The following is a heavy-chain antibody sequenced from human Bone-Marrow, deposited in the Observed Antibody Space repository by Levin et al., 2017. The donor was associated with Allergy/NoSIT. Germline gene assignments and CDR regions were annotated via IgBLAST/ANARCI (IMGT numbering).Heavy chain of an antibody. V-gene: IGHV7-4-1*02. J-gene: IGHJ6*02. CDR1: GYTFTSHS. D-gene: IGHD6-13*01. Sequence: ASVKVSCKASGYTFTSHSMNWVRQAPGQGLEWIGWINTDTGNPTYAQGVTGRFVFSLDTSVSTAYLQINDLKPEDTALYFCARETLVAAAVNSHYYYGLDVWGQGTTVPVSS. CDR2: INTDTGNP. CDR3: ARETLVAAAVNSHYYYGLDV.